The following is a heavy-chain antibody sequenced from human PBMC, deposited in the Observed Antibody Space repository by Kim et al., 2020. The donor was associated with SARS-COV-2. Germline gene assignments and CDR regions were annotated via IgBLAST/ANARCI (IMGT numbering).Heavy chain of an antibody. V-gene: IGHV4-59*01. Sequence: SETLSLTCTVSGGSISSYYWSWIRQPPGKGLEWIGYIYYSGSTNYNPSLKSRVTISVDTSKNQFSLKLSSVTAADTAVYYCARVGGEFSIYDYYYYMDVWGKGTTVTVSS. CDR3: ARVGGEFSIYDYYYYMDV. D-gene: IGHD4-4*01. J-gene: IGHJ6*03. CDR1: GGSISSYY. CDR2: IYYSGST.